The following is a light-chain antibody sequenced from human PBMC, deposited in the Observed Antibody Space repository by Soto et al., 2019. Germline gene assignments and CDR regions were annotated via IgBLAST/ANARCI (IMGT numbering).Light chain of an antibody. Sequence: EIVLTQSPGTLSLSPGERATLSCRASQSVSSNNLAWYQQRPGQAPRLLIYGASRRATGIPDRFGGSGSGTDCTLTISRLEPEDFAVYYCQQYGTSFLTFGGGTKVDIK. J-gene: IGKJ4*01. CDR1: QSVSSNN. CDR2: GAS. V-gene: IGKV3-20*01. CDR3: QQYGTSFLT.